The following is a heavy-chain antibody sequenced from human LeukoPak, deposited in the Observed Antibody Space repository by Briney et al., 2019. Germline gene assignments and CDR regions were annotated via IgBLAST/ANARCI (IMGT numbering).Heavy chain of an antibody. Sequence: GGSLRLSCAASGFTFDDYGMSWVRQAPGKGLEWVSGINWNGGSTGYADSVKGRFTISRDNAKNSLYLQMNSLRAEDTALYYCAREGRFLEWLPTTFYYYYMDVWGKGTTVTVSS. V-gene: IGHV3-20*04. J-gene: IGHJ6*03. CDR1: GFTFDDYG. CDR2: INWNGGST. D-gene: IGHD3-3*01. CDR3: AREGRFLEWLPTTFYYYYMDV.